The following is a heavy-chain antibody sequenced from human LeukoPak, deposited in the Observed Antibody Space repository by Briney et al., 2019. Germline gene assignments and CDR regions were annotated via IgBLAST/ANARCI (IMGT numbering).Heavy chain of an antibody. Sequence: GGSLRLSCAASGFTVSSNYMSWVRQAPGKGLEWVSVIYSGGSTYYADSVKGRFTISRDNSKNTLYLQMNSLRAEDTAVYYCARTRFGELLGAFDIRGQGTMVTVSS. V-gene: IGHV3-53*01. CDR2: IYSGGST. J-gene: IGHJ3*02. CDR1: GFTVSSNY. CDR3: ARTRFGELLGAFDI. D-gene: IGHD3-10*01.